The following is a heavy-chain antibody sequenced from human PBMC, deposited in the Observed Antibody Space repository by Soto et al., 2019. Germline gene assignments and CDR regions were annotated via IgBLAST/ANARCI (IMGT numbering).Heavy chain of an antibody. J-gene: IGHJ5*02. Sequence: EVQLVESGGGLVQPGGSLRLSCAASGFTFSSYWMHWVRQAPGKGLVWVSRINSDGSSTRYADSVKGRFTISRDNAKNSLYLQMNSLRAEDTAVYYCAREGHSRIMFTWGQGTLVTVSS. D-gene: IGHD3-16*01. CDR1: GFTFSSYW. CDR3: AREGHSRIMFT. V-gene: IGHV3-74*01. CDR2: INSDGSST.